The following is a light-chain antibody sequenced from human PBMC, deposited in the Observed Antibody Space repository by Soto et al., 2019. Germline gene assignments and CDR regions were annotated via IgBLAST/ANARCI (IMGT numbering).Light chain of an antibody. Sequence: EIVLTQSPATLSLSPGERATLSCRASQSVGSDLAWYQQKPGQAPRLLIFGASSRATGIPARFSGSGSGTEFTLIINSLQSEGFAIYSCQQFNKWPYTFGQGTKVDIK. V-gene: IGKV3-15*01. CDR3: QQFNKWPYT. J-gene: IGKJ2*01. CDR2: GAS. CDR1: QSVGSD.